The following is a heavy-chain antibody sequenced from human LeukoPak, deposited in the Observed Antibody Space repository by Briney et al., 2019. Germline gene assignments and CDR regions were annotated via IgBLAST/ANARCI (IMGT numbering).Heavy chain of an antibody. D-gene: IGHD6-13*01. CDR1: GYTFTGYY. V-gene: IGHV1-2*06. CDR3: ARRGSSSWYYYFDY. CDR2: INPNSGGT. Sequence: ASVKVSCKACGYTFTGYYMHWVRQAPGQGLEWMGRINPNSGGTNYAQKFQGRVTMTRDTSISTAYMELSRLRSDDTAVYYCARRGSSSWYYYFDYWGQGTLVTVSS. J-gene: IGHJ4*02.